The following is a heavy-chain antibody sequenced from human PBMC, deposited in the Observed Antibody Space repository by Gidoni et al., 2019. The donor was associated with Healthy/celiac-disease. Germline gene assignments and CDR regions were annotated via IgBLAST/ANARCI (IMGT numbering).Heavy chain of an antibody. V-gene: IGHV3-30*18. J-gene: IGHJ4*02. CDR2: ISYDGSNK. CDR1: GFTFSSYG. Sequence: QVQLVESGGGVVQPGRSLRLSCAASGFTFSSYGMHWVRQAPGKGLEWVAVISYDGSNKYYADSVKGRFTISRDNSKNTLYLQMNSLRAEDTAVYYCAKVLCGGDCYSEPGGDYWGQGTLVTVSS. CDR3: AKVLCGGDCYSEPGGDY. D-gene: IGHD2-21*02.